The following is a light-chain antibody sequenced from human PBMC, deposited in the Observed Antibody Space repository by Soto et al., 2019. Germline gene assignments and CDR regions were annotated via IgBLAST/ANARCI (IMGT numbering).Light chain of an antibody. Sequence: QPVLTQSPSASASPGASVKLTCTLSSGYSTYAIAWHQQQPEKGPRFLMKLNSDGTHDKGDGIPDRFSGSTSGAERYLNISSLQSEDEADYYCQTWDTVGVFGGGTKLTVL. V-gene: IGLV4-69*01. CDR2: LNSDGTH. CDR3: QTWDTVGV. J-gene: IGLJ2*01. CDR1: SGYSTYA.